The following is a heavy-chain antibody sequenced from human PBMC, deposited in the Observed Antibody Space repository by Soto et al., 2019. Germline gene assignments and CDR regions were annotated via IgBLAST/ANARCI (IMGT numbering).Heavy chain of an antibody. CDR2: INPNSGGT. D-gene: IGHD3-10*01. Sequence: ASVKVSCKASGYTFTGYYMHWVRQAPGQGLEWMGWINPNSGGTNYAQKFQGWVTMTRETSISTAYMELSRLRSDDTAVYYCARDRRRSGSYAFDIWGQGTMVTVSS. CDR1: GYTFTGYY. V-gene: IGHV1-2*04. CDR3: ARDRRRSGSYAFDI. J-gene: IGHJ3*02.